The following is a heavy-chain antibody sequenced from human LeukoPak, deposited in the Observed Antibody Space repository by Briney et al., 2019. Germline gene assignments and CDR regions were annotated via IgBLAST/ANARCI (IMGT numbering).Heavy chain of an antibody. CDR2: INPNSGGT. CDR3: ARDFGVIVAGYMDV. CDR1: GYTFTGYY. V-gene: IGHV1-2*02. Sequence: ASVKVSCKASGYTFTGYYMHRVRQAPGQGLEWMGWINPNSGGTNYAQKFQGRVTMTRDTSISTAYMELSRLRSDDTAVYYCARDFGVIVAGYMDVWGKGTTVTVSS. J-gene: IGHJ6*03. D-gene: IGHD2/OR15-2a*01.